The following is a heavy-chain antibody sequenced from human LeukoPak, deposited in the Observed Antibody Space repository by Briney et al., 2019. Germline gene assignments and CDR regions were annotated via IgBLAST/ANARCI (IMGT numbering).Heavy chain of an antibody. D-gene: IGHD6-19*01. Sequence: GSSVKVSCKASGGTFSSYAISWVRQAPGQGLEWMGWISAYNGNTNYAQKLQGRVTMTTDTSTSTAYMELRSLRSDDTAVYYCARSIAVADPPDYWGQGTLVTVSS. CDR3: ARSIAVADPPDY. CDR1: GGTFSSYA. J-gene: IGHJ4*02. CDR2: ISAYNGNT. V-gene: IGHV1-18*01.